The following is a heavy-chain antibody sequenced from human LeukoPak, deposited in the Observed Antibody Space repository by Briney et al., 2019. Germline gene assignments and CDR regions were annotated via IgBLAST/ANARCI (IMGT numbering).Heavy chain of an antibody. D-gene: IGHD6-13*01. J-gene: IGHJ4*02. CDR2: IYPDDSDT. Sequence: GESLKISCKHSEYSFPDYCIGWVRQMPGKGLEWMGIIYPDDSDTRYSPSFQGQVTISADKSISTAYLQWSSLKASDTAMYYCAIGRGGQQLGDYWGQGTLVTVSS. V-gene: IGHV5-51*01. CDR1: EYSFPDYC. CDR3: AIGRGGQQLGDY.